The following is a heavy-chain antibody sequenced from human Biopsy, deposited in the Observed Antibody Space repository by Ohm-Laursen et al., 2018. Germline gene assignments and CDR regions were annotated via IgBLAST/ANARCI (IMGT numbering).Heavy chain of an antibody. Sequence: SVTVSCKASGYSLTSYYMHRVRQAPGQGLEWMGMINPSGSTTSYPQIFQGRVTMTRDTSKSTVYMELSSLRSADTAVYFCARNTGWYGDLYYFDYWGQGTLVTVSS. CDR2: INPSGSTT. V-gene: IGHV1-46*01. CDR3: ARNTGWYGDLYYFDY. CDR1: GYSLTSYY. D-gene: IGHD6-19*01. J-gene: IGHJ4*02.